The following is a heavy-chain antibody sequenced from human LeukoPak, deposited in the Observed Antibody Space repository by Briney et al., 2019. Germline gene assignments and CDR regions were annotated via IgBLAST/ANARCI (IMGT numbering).Heavy chain of an antibody. CDR3: ARSALGPASDYYYMDV. Sequence: GESLKISCKGSGYSFTSYWIGWVRQMPGKGLEWMGIIYPGGSDTRYSPSFQGQVTISADKSISTAYLQWSSLKASDTAMYYCARSALGPASDYYYMDVWGKGTTVTVSS. CDR2: IYPGGSDT. D-gene: IGHD1-14*01. V-gene: IGHV5-51*01. J-gene: IGHJ6*03. CDR1: GYSFTSYW.